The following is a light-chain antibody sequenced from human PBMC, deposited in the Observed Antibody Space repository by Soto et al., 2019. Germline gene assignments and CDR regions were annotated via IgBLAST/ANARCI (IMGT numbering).Light chain of an antibody. CDR2: GAS. V-gene: IGKV3-11*01. CDR3: QQRSSWPLT. J-gene: IGKJ4*02. CDR1: QSVSSF. Sequence: EIVMTQSPATLSVSPGERATLSCRASQSVSSFLVWYQQKPGQAPRLLIDGASNRATGIPARFSGSGSGTDFTLTISSLEPEDFAVYFCQQRSSWPLTFGGGTKVDTK.